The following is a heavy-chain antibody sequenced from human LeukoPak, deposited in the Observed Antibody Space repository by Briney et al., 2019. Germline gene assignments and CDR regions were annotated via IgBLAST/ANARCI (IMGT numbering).Heavy chain of an antibody. CDR2: ISYDGSNK. Sequence: GGSLRLSCAASGFTFSSYAMHWVRQAPGKGLEWVAVISYDGSNKYYADSVKGRFTISRDNSKNTVYLQMNSLRAEDTAVYYCARDWGVVIIVNWFDPWGQGTLVTVSS. J-gene: IGHJ5*02. CDR1: GFTFSSYA. CDR3: ARDWGVVIIVNWFDP. V-gene: IGHV3-30-3*01. D-gene: IGHD3-3*01.